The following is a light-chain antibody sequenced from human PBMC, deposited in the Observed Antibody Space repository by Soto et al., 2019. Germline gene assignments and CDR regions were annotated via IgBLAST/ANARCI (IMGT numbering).Light chain of an antibody. CDR2: DVN. V-gene: IGLV2-11*01. J-gene: IGLJ2*01. CDR3: CSYAGSYIWV. CDR1: SSDVGTYNY. Sequence: QSVLTQPRSVSGSPGQSVTISCTGTSSDVGTYNYVSWYQQHPGKAPKLIIYDVNKRPSGVPDRFSGSKSDNTASLTISGLQAEDDADYYCCSYAGSYIWVFGGGTQLTVL.